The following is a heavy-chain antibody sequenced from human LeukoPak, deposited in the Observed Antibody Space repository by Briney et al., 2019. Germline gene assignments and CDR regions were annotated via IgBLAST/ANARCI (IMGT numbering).Heavy chain of an antibody. Sequence: SETLSLTCAVYGGSFSGYYWSWIRQPPGKGLEWIGEINHSGSTNYNPSLKSRVTISVDTSKNQFSLKLSSVTAADTAVYCCARGRSGGATITHYYYYYGMDVWGKGTTVTVSS. CDR1: GGSFSGYY. D-gene: IGHD5-12*01. CDR2: INHSGST. V-gene: IGHV4-34*01. CDR3: ARGRSGGATITHYYYYYGMDV. J-gene: IGHJ6*04.